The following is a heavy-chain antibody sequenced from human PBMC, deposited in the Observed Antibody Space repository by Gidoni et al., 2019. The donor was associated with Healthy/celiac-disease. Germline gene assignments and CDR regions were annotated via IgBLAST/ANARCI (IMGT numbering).Heavy chain of an antibody. CDR3: ARLGSLGYCSSTSCPLDY. CDR2: ISSSSSYI. Sequence: EVQLVESGGGLVKPGGSLRLSCAASGFTLRSYSMNWVRQAPGKGLEWVSSISSSSSYIYYADSVKGRFTISRDNAKNSLYLQMNSLRAEDTAVYYCARLGSLGYCSSTSCPLDYWGQGTLVTVSS. CDR1: GFTLRSYS. V-gene: IGHV3-21*01. D-gene: IGHD2-2*01. J-gene: IGHJ4*02.